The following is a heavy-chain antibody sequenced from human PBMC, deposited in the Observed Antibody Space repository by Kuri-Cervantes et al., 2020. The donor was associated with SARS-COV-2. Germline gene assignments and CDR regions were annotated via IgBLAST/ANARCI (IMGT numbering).Heavy chain of an antibody. CDR3: ARGDIVVVVAATPVPYYYYYGMDV. J-gene: IGHJ6*02. V-gene: IGHV4-4*07. D-gene: IGHD2-15*01. CDR2: IYTSGST. Sequence: GSLRLSCTVSGGSISSYYWSWIRQPAGKGLEWIGRIYTSGSTNYNPSLKSRVTMSVDTSKNQFSLKLSSVTAADTAVYYCARGDIVVVVAATPVPYYYYYGMDVWGQGTTVTVSS. CDR1: GGSISSYY.